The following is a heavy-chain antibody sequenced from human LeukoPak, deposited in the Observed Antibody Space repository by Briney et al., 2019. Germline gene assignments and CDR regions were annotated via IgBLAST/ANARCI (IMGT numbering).Heavy chain of an antibody. J-gene: IGHJ6*03. V-gene: IGHV3-73*01. CDR1: GFTFSGSV. Sequence: GGSLRLSCAASGFTFSGSVMHWVRQASGKGLEWVGRIRSKANSYATGYVASVKGRFTISRDDSRNTAYLQMNSLRAEDTAVYYCAKESVLVRGVIIHYYYYYMDVWGKGTTVTISS. CDR3: AKESVLVRGVIIHYYYYYMDV. CDR2: IRSKANSYAT. D-gene: IGHD3-10*01.